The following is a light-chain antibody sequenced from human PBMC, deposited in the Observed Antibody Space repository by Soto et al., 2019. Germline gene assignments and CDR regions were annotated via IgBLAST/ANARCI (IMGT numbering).Light chain of an antibody. CDR3: GAWDSSLSAWV. CDR1: SSNIGSNY. CDR2: DSN. V-gene: IGLV1-51*01. J-gene: IGLJ3*02. Sequence: QSVLTQPPSVSAAPGQKVTISCSGRSSNIGSNYVSWYQQLPGAAPKLLIYDSNYRPSGIPDRFSGSKSGSSATLGITGLQTGDEADYYCGAWDSSLSAWVFGGGTKLTVL.